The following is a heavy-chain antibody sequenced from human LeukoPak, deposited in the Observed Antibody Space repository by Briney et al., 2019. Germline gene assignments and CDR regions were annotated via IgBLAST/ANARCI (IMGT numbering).Heavy chain of an antibody. J-gene: IGHJ4*02. D-gene: IGHD5-12*01. CDR1: GLSLTDNY. V-gene: IGHV3-11*01. CDR2: ISSRATTI. CDR3: AGGYNGYDWSDY. Sequence: GGSLRLSCAASGLSLTDNYMNWIRQAPGKGLEWIAYISSRATTIKYADSVKGRFTISRDTAKNTLYLHLNSLKSKDTALYFCAGGYNGYDWSDYWGQGALVTVSS.